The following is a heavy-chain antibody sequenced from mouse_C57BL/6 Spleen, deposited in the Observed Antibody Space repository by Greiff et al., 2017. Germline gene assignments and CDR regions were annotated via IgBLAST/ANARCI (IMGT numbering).Heavy chain of an antibody. CDR2: IWSDGST. Sequence: VQGVESGPGLVAPSQSLSITCTVSGFSLTSYGVHWVRQPPGKGLEWLVVIWSDGSTTYNSALKSRLSISKDNSKSQVFLKMNSLQTDDTAMYYCARSTGTGGQGYFDYWGQGTTLTVSS. D-gene: IGHD4-1*02. CDR3: ARSTGTGGQGYFDY. V-gene: IGHV2-6*03. J-gene: IGHJ2*01. CDR1: GFSLTSYG.